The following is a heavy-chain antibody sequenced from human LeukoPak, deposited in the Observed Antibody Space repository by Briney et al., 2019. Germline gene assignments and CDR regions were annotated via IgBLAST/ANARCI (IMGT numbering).Heavy chain of an antibody. CDR1: GGSISSSSYY. J-gene: IGHJ3*02. CDR3: VRHPLPTDAFDI. CDR2: IYYSGST. Sequence: SETLSLTCTVSGGSISSSSYYWGWIRQPPGKGLEYIGYIYYSGSTNYNPSLKSRVTISVDTSKNRFSLKLNSVTAADTAVYYCVRHPLPTDAFDIWGQGTMVTVSS. V-gene: IGHV4-61*05.